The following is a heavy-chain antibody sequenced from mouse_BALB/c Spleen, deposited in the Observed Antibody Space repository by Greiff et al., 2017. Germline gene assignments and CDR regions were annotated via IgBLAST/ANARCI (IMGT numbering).Heavy chain of an antibody. CDR1: GYSITSDYA. J-gene: IGHJ1*01. D-gene: IGHD2-14*01. CDR2: ISYSGST. V-gene: IGHV3-2*02. CDR3: ARKGYRYDGWYFDV. Sequence: EVKLVESGPGLVKPSQSLSLTCTVTGYSITSDYAWNWIRQFPGNKLEWMGYISYSGSTSYNPSLKSRISITRDTSKNQFFLQLNSVTTEDTATYYGARKGYRYDGWYFDVWGAGTTVTVSS.